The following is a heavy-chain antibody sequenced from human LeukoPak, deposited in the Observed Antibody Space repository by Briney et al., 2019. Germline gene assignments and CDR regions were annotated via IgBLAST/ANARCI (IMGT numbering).Heavy chain of an antibody. J-gene: IGHJ4*02. V-gene: IGHV3-23*01. Sequence: GGSLRLSCVASDFIFSSYDMTWVRQAPGKGLEWVASISDSGRYIFSADSMRGRFTISRDNSAKTLYLEIYSLRVDDTATYFCGGKFPGAAYYFDSWGQGTLVAVSS. CDR2: ISDSGRYI. D-gene: IGHD2-21*01. CDR3: GGKFPGAAYYFDS. CDR1: DFIFSSYD.